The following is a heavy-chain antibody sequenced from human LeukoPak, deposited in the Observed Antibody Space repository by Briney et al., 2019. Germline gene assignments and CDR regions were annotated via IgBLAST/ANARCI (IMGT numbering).Heavy chain of an antibody. V-gene: IGHV3-9*01. CDR3: AKDISGGNSGGFDY. D-gene: IGHD4-23*01. Sequence: GRSLRLSCAASGSTFDDYAMHWVRQAPGKGLEWVSGISWNSGSIGYADSVKGRFTISRDNAKNSLYLQMNSLRAEDTALYYCAKDISGGNSGGFDYWGQGTLVTVSS. CDR2: ISWNSGSI. CDR1: GSTFDDYA. J-gene: IGHJ4*02.